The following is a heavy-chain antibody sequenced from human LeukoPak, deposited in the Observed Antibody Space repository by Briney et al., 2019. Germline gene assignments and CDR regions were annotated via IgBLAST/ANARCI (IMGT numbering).Heavy chain of an antibody. Sequence: ASVKVSCKAFGYTFTSYYMHWVRQAPGQGLEWMGIINPSGGSTSYEQKFQGRVTMTRDTSTSTVYMELSSLRSEDTAVYYCARVTSDYDSSGYYEGWFDPWGQGTLVTVSS. CDR2: INPSGGST. CDR1: GYTFTSYY. CDR3: ARVTSDYDSSGYYEGWFDP. D-gene: IGHD3-22*01. V-gene: IGHV1-46*01. J-gene: IGHJ5*02.